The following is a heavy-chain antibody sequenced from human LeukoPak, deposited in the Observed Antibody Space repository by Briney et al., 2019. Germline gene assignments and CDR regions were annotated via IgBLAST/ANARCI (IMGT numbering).Heavy chain of an antibody. Sequence: GGSLRLSCAASGFTFTTYWMAWVGQAQGKGLGGVANIKGDESAKHQADSVKGRFTISRDNAQNSVYLQMSSLRVEDTAVYYCARDVGGSLDYWGQGTLVTVSS. V-gene: IGHV3-7*01. CDR2: IKGDESAK. CDR3: ARDVGGSLDY. D-gene: IGHD1-26*01. J-gene: IGHJ4*02. CDR1: GFTFTTYW.